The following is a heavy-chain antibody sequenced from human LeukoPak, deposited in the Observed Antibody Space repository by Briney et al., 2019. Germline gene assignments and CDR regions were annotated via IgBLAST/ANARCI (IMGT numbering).Heavy chain of an antibody. CDR2: IYYSGST. CDR1: GGSISSYY. J-gene: IGHJ3*02. Sequence: SETLSLTCTVSGGSISSYYWSWIRQPPGKGLEWIGYIYYSGSTNYNPSLKSRVTISVDTSKNQFSLKLSSVTAADTAVYYCARHNWNDGHAFDIWGQGTMVTVSS. CDR3: ARHNWNDGHAFDI. V-gene: IGHV4-59*08. D-gene: IGHD1-1*01.